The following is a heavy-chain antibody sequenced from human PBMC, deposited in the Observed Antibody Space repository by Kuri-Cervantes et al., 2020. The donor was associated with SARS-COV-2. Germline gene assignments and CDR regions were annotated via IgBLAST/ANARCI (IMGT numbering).Heavy chain of an antibody. CDR3: ARALGYRSSTSCSYWDYYYYGMDV. J-gene: IGHJ6*02. V-gene: IGHV1-2*04. Sequence: ASVKVSCKASGYTFTGYYMHWVRQAPGQGLEWMGWINPNSGGTNYAQKFQGWVTMTRDTSISTAYMELSRLRSDDTAEYYCARALGYRSSTSCSYWDYYYYGMDVWGQGTTVTVSS. CDR1: GYTFTGYY. D-gene: IGHD2-2*01. CDR2: INPNSGGT.